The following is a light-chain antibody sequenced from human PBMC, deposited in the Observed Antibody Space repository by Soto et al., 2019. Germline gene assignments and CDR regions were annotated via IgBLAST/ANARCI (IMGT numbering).Light chain of an antibody. CDR1: SSDVGGYNY. J-gene: IGLJ1*01. V-gene: IGLV2-14*03. CDR2: DVS. Sequence: QSVLXQPASVSGSPGQSITISCTGTSSDVGGYNYVSWYQQHPGKAPKLMIYDVSNRPSGVSNRFSGFKSGNTASLTISGLHAEDEADYYCSSYTTSSTYVFGTGTKVTVL. CDR3: SSYTTSSTYV.